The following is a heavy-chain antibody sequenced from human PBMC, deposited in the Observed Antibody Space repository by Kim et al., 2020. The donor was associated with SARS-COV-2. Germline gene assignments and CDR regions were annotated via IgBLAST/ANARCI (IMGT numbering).Heavy chain of an antibody. Sequence: SVKVSCKASGFTFTSSAVQWVRQARGQRLEWIGWIVVGSGNTNYAQKFQERVTITRDMSTSTAYMELSSLRSEDTAVYYCAAVLPGGNSDYYYYYGMDVWGQGTTVTVSS. CDR3: AAVLPGGNSDYYYYYGMDV. V-gene: IGHV1-58*01. CDR2: IVVGSGNT. CDR1: GFTFTSSA. D-gene: IGHD2-21*02. J-gene: IGHJ6*02.